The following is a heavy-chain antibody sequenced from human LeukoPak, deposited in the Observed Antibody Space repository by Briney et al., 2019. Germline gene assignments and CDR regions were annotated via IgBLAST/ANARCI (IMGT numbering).Heavy chain of an antibody. D-gene: IGHD3-3*01. CDR3: ARHPSLITATPSRFLEWLGYDYYGMDV. CDR2: INPSGGST. J-gene: IGHJ6*02. V-gene: IGHV1-46*01. CDR1: GYTFTSYY. Sequence: ASVKVSCTASGYTFTSYYMHWVRQAPGQGLEWMGIINPSGGSTSYSQKFQGRVTMTRDTSTSTVYMELSSLRSEDTAVYYCARHPSLITATPSRFLEWLGYDYYGMDVWGQGTTVTVSS.